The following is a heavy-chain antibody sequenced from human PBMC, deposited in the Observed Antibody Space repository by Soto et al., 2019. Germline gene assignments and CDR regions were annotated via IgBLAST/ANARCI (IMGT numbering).Heavy chain of an antibody. CDR3: AREGAHYYDSSGYYSGPDY. Sequence: AGGSLRLSCAASGFTFSSYAMHWVRHAPGKGLEWVAVISYDGSNKYYADSVKGRFTISRDNSKNTLYLQMNSLRAEDTAVYYCAREGAHYYDSSGYYSGPDYWGQGTLVTSPQ. D-gene: IGHD3-22*01. CDR2: ISYDGSNK. V-gene: IGHV3-30-3*01. CDR1: GFTFSSYA. J-gene: IGHJ4*02.